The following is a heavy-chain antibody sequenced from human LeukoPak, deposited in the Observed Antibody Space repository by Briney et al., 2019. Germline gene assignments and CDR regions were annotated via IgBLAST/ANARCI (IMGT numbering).Heavy chain of an antibody. V-gene: IGHV3-30*03. D-gene: IGHD1-1*01. J-gene: IGHJ4*02. CDR3: ARDRTTTPLLLGY. Sequence: GGSLRLSCAASGFTFSSYGMHWVRQAPGKGLEWVAVISYDGSNKYYADSVKGRFTISRDNSKNTLYLQMNSLRAEDTAVYYCARDRTTTPLLLGYWGQGTLVTVSS. CDR2: ISYDGSNK. CDR1: GFTFSSYG.